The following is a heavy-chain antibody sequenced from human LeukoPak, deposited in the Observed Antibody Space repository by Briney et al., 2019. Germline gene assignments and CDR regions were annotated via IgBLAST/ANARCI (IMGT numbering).Heavy chain of an antibody. V-gene: IGHV1-18*01. Sequence: GASVKVSCKASGYTFTSYGISWVRQAPGQGLEWMGWISAYNGNTNYAQKLQGRVTMTADTSTSTAYMELRSLRSDDTAVYYCARVVSAVTTWWFDPWGQGTLVTVSS. J-gene: IGHJ5*02. D-gene: IGHD4-11*01. CDR1: GYTFTSYG. CDR2: ISAYNGNT. CDR3: ARVVSAVTTWWFDP.